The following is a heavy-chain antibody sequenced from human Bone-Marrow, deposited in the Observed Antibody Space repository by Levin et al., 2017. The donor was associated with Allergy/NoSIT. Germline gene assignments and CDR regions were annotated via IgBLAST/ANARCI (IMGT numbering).Heavy chain of an antibody. D-gene: IGHD4-17*01. J-gene: IGHJ3*02. CDR1: GYTLTELS. CDR3: ATNYDYGDYDAFDI. Sequence: ASVKVSCKVSGYTLTELSMHWVRQAPGKGLEWMGGFDPEDGETIYAQKFQGRVTMTEDTSTDTAYMELSSLRSEDTAVYYCATNYDYGDYDAFDIWGQGTMVTVSS. CDR2: FDPEDGET. V-gene: IGHV1-24*01.